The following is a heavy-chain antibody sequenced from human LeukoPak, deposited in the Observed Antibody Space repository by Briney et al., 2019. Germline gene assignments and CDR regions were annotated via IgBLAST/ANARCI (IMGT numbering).Heavy chain of an antibody. CDR3: VRGRGTDY. CDR1: GGSFSGYY. D-gene: IGHD1-1*01. Sequence: SETLSLTCAVYGGSFSGYYWSWIRQPPGKGLEWIGEINHSGSTNYNPSLKSRVTISVDTSKNQFSLKLSSVTAADTAVYYCVRGRGTDYWGQGTLVTVSS. J-gene: IGHJ4*02. V-gene: IGHV4-34*01. CDR2: INHSGST.